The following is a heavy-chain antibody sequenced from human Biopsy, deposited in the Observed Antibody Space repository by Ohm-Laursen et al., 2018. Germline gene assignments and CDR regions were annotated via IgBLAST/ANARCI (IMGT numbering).Heavy chain of an antibody. CDR1: GFTLDSYA. J-gene: IGHJ6*02. V-gene: IGHV3-9*01. D-gene: IGHD4-17*01. CDR3: TKDLTPGGADV. CDR2: LSLDSSRI. Sequence: SLRLSCAASGFTLDSYAIHWVRQAPGKGLEWVSGLSLDSSRIGYADSVKGRFTVSRDNAKNSLFLQMNSLREEDTALYYCTKDLTPGGADVWGQGTTVTVSS.